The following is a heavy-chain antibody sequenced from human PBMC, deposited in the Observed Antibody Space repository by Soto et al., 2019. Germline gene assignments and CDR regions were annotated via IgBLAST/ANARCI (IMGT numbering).Heavy chain of an antibody. J-gene: IGHJ5*02. Sequence: ASVKVSCKASGYTFTSYDINWVRQATGQGLEWMGWMSPNSGNTGYAQKFQGRVTMTRNTSISTAYMELSSLRSEDTAVYYCARVPTVTTDKFDPWGQGTLVTVSS. CDR2: MSPNSGNT. CDR1: GYTFTSYD. D-gene: IGHD4-4*01. V-gene: IGHV1-8*01. CDR3: ARVPTVTTDKFDP.